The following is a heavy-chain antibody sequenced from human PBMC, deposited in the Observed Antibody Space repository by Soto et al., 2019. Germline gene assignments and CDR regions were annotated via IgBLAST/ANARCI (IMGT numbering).Heavy chain of an antibody. CDR2: ISGSGGST. V-gene: IGHV3-23*01. CDR1: GFTFSSYA. Sequence: GGSLRLSCAASGFTFSSYAMSWVRQAPGKGLEWVSAISGSGGSTYYADSVKGRFTISRDNSKNTLYLQMNSLRAEDTAVYYCAKRPGYSSGWYYFDYWGQGTLVTVSS. D-gene: IGHD6-19*01. J-gene: IGHJ4*02. CDR3: AKRPGYSSGWYYFDY.